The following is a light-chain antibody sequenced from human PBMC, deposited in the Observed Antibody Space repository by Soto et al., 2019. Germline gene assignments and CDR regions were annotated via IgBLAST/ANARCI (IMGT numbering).Light chain of an antibody. CDR1: LSVSSNY. J-gene: IGKJ4*01. Sequence: EIVLTQSPGTLSLSPGERATLSSRASLSVSSNYVAWYQQKPGQAPRLLIYGASSRATGIPDRFSGSGSGTDFTLTISRLEPEDFAVYYCQQYGSSSSTFGGGTKVGIK. V-gene: IGKV3-20*01. CDR3: QQYGSSSST. CDR2: GAS.